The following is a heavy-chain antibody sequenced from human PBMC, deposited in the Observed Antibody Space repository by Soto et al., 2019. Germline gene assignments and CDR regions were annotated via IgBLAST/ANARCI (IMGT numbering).Heavy chain of an antibody. CDR2: INSDGSSA. Sequence: VQLVESGGGLVQPGGSLRLSCAASGFSFSSYWMHWVRHAPGKGLVWVSRINSDGSSATYADSVKGRFTISRDNAKNTLYLQMKGLKPADTDVYYCAKGVPAATRYFQHWGQGTLVTVSS. CDR1: GFSFSSYW. J-gene: IGHJ1*01. V-gene: IGHV3-74*01. CDR3: AKGVPAATRYFQH. D-gene: IGHD2-2*01.